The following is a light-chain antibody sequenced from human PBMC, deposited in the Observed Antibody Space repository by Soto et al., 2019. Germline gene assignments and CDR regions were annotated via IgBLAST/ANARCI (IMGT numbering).Light chain of an antibody. CDR1: SSDVGGYKY. CDR2: AVS. V-gene: IGLV2-8*01. Sequence: QSVLTQPASVSGSPGQSITMSCTGTSSDVGGYKYVSWYQQYPGKAPKLMIYAVSKRPSGVPDRFSGSKSGNTASLTVSGLQAEDEADYYCSSYAGSNTYVFGTGTKV. J-gene: IGLJ1*01. CDR3: SSYAGSNTYV.